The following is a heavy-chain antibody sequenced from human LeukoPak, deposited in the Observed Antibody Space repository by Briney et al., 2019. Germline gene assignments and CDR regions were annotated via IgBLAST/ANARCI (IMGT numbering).Heavy chain of an antibody. V-gene: IGHV5-51*01. CDR3: ARAPDYGGNSGCLDY. J-gene: IGHJ4*02. CDR1: GYSFTSYW. CDR2: IYPGDSDT. Sequence: GESLKISCKGSGYSFTSYWIGWVRQMPGKGLEWMGIIYPGDSDTRYSPSFQGQVTISADKSISTAYLQWSSLKASDTAMYYCARAPDYGGNSGCLDYWGQGTLVTVSS. D-gene: IGHD4-23*01.